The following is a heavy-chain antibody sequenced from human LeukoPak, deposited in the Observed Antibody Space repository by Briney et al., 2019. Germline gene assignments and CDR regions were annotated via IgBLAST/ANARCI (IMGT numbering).Heavy chain of an antibody. V-gene: IGHV3-33*01. CDR2: IWYDGSNK. CDR3: ARPGDNDAFDI. D-gene: IGHD4-17*01. CDR1: GFTFSSYG. J-gene: IGHJ3*02. Sequence: PGGSLRLSCAASGFTFSSYGMHWVRQAPGKGLEWVAVIWYDGSNKYYADSVKGRFTISRDNSKNTLYLQMNSLRAEDTAVYYCARPGDNDAFDIWGQGTMVTVSS.